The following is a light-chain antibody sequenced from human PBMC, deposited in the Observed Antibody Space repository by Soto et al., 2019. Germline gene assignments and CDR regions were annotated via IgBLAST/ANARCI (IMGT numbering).Light chain of an antibody. CDR3: CSYASSSSYV. CDR2: EVS. Sequence: QSALTQPASVSGSLGQSITISCTGTSSDVGGYNYVSWYQQHPGKAPKLMIYEVSNRPSGVSNRFSGSKSGNTASLTISGLQAEDEADYYCCSYASSSSYVFGTGTKLTVL. CDR1: SSDVGGYNY. V-gene: IGLV2-14*01. J-gene: IGLJ1*01.